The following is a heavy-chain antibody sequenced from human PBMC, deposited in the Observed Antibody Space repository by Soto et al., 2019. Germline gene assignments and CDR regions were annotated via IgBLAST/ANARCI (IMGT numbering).Heavy chain of an antibody. V-gene: IGHV3-49*03. CDR3: TRDGRYSGYPPPAF. J-gene: IGHJ4*02. CDR1: GFTFADYT. Sequence: SCTASGFTFADYTLSWFRQAPGKGLEWLGIIRKKAYGGTTEYAASVKGRFTISRDDSKSIAYLLMNSLKTENTAMYYCTRDGRYSGYPPPAFWGQGTLVTVSS. CDR2: IRKKAYGGTT. D-gene: IGHD5-12*01.